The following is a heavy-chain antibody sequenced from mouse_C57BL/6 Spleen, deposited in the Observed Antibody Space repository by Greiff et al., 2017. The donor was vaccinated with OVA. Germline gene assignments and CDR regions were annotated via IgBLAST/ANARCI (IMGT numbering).Heavy chain of an antibody. CDR2: IDPSDSYT. D-gene: IGHD2-5*01. Sequence: QVQLQQPGAELVMPGASVKLSCKASGYTFTSYWMHWVKQRPGQGLEWIGEIDPSDSYTNYNQKFKGKSTLTVDKSSSTAYMQLSSLTSEDAAVYYCARQGYSNYEDYWGQGTTLTVSS. J-gene: IGHJ2*01. CDR1: GYTFTSYW. V-gene: IGHV1-69*01. CDR3: ARQGYSNYEDY.